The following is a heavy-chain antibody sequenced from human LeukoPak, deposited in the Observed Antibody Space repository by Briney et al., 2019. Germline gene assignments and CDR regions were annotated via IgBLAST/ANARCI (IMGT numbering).Heavy chain of an antibody. CDR2: INGDGSRQ. Sequence: PGGSLRLSCAASGFTFSNNWMHWVRQAPGKGLVWVSRINGDGSRQNYVDSMRGRFTISRDNAKNTLYLQMNSLRAEDTAVYYCARGIAGARGFDYWGQGTLVTVSS. CDR1: GFTFSNNW. CDR3: ARGIAGARGFDY. V-gene: IGHV3-74*01. D-gene: IGHD6-13*01. J-gene: IGHJ4*02.